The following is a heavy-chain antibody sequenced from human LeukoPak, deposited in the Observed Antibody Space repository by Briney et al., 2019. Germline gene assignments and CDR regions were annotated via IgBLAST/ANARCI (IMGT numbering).Heavy chain of an antibody. Sequence: GGSLRLSCAASGFTFNNYAMTWVRQAPGKGLEWVSVINGGSGNSYYADSVKGRFTVSRDNSKNTLYLQMNSLRAEDTAVYYCATATAVTPSWGQGTLVTVSS. J-gene: IGHJ4*02. CDR3: ATATAVTPS. V-gene: IGHV3-23*01. D-gene: IGHD4-17*01. CDR2: INGGSGNS. CDR1: GFTFNNYA.